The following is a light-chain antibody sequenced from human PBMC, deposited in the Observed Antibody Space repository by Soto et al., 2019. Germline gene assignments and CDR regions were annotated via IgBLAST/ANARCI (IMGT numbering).Light chain of an antibody. J-gene: IGLJ1*01. CDR1: TSDVGNYNL. CDR3: SSYTSTNPLYV. CDR2: DVS. V-gene: IGLV2-14*03. Sequence: QSALTQPASVSGSPGQSITISCTGTTSDVGNYNLVSWYQQHPGKAPKLMIFDVSRRPSGVSDRFSASKSGNTASLTISGLQAEDEADYYCSSYTSTNPLYVFGTGTKLTVL.